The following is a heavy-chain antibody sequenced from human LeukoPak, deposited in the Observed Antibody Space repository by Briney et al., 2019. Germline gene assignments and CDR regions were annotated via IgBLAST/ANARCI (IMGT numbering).Heavy chain of an antibody. CDR2: ISSSSSYI. V-gene: IGHV3-21*01. CDR1: GFPFSSYS. CDR3: AREAPDFYFDY. D-gene: IGHD2-21*02. Sequence: VGSLRLSCAASGFPFSSYSMNWVRQAPGKGLEWVSSISSSSSYIYYADSVKGRFTISRDNAKNSLYLQMNSLRAEDTAVYYCAREAPDFYFDYWGQGTLVTVSS. J-gene: IGHJ4*02.